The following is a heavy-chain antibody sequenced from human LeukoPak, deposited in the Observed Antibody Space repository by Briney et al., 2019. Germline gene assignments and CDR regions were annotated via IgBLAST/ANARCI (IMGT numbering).Heavy chain of an antibody. CDR3: ARTIPGKIEDIVVVVAATTPRPYYYGMDV. CDR2: IIPIFGTA. Sequence: SVKVSCKASGGTFSSYAISWVRQAPGQGLEWMGGIIPIFGTANYAQKFQGRVTITADESTSTAYMELSSLRSEDTAVYYCARTIPGKIEDIVVVVAATTPRPYYYGMDVWGQGTTVTVSS. J-gene: IGHJ6*02. V-gene: IGHV1-69*13. D-gene: IGHD2-15*01. CDR1: GGTFSSYA.